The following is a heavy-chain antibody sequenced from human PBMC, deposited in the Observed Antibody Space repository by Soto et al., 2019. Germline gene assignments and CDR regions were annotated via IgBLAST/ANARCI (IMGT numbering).Heavy chain of an antibody. CDR2: IYYSGST. J-gene: IGHJ6*03. D-gene: IGHD6-13*01. Sequence: QVQLQESGPGLVKPSETLSLTCTVSGGSISSYYWTWIRQPPGKGLEWIGYIYYSGSTNYNPSLMSRVTVSVATTKTQHSLKLSSVTTADSAVDYCARLDGYYHCMDVWGKGTTVTVSS. V-gene: IGHV4-59*08. CDR3: ARLDGYYHCMDV. CDR1: GGSISSYY.